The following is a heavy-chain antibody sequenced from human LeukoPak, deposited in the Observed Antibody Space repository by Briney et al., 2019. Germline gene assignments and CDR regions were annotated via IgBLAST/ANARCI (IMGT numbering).Heavy chain of an antibody. CDR1: GFTFSSYW. J-gene: IGHJ4*02. CDR3: ARDSEPYSGYDYDY. CDR2: IKQDGSEK. Sequence: PGGSLRLSCAASGFTFSSYWMSWVRQAPGKGLEWVANIKQDGSEKYYVDSVKGRFTISRDNAKNSLYLQMNSLRAEDTAVYYCARDSEPYSGYDYDYWGQGTLVTVSS. D-gene: IGHD5-12*01. V-gene: IGHV3-7*01.